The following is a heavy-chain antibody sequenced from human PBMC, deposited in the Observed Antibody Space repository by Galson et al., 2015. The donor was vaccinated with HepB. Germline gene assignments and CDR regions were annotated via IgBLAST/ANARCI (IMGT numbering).Heavy chain of an antibody. V-gene: IGHV3-48*01. J-gene: IGHJ4*02. CDR2: ISSSSSTI. Sequence: PLRLSCAASGFTFSSYSMNWVRQAPGKGLEWVSYISSSSSTIYYADSVKGRFTISRDNAKNSLYLQMNSLRAEDTAVYYCARRGGYDPFDYWGQGTLVTVSS. CDR1: GFTFSSYS. CDR3: ARRGGYDPFDY. D-gene: IGHD5-12*01.